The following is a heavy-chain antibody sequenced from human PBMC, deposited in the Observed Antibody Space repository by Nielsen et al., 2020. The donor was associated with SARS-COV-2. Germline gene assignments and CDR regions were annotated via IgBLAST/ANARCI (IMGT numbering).Heavy chain of an antibody. CDR1: GGSFSGYY. CDR3: ARGRGSQDY. V-gene: IGHV4-34*01. CDR2: INHSGST. Sequence: SETLSLTCAVYGGSFSGYYWSWIRQPPGKGLEWIGEINHSGSTNYNPSLKSRVTISVDTSKNQFSLKLGSVTAAATAVYYCARGRGSQDYWGQGTLVTVSS. D-gene: IGHD1-26*01. J-gene: IGHJ4*02.